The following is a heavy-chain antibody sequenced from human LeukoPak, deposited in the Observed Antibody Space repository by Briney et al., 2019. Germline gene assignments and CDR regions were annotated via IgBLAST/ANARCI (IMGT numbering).Heavy chain of an antibody. CDR2: ISSSGSHI. Sequence: GGSLRLSCAASRFTFTTYSMNWVRQVPGKGLEWVSSISSSGSHIYYADSVKGRFSVSRDNGKNSLYLQMNSLRVEDTAVYYCARSIGSDWSPFDYWGQGTLVSVSS. CDR3: ARSIGSDWSPFDY. V-gene: IGHV3-21*01. D-gene: IGHD3-9*01. J-gene: IGHJ4*02. CDR1: RFTFTTYS.